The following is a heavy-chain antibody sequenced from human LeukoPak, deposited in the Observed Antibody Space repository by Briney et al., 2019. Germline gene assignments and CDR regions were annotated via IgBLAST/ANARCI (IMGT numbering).Heavy chain of an antibody. V-gene: IGHV4-34*01. J-gene: IGHJ4*02. Sequence: GSLRLSCAASGFTFSSYSMNWVREAPGKGLEWIGEINHSGSTNYNPSLKSRVTISVDTSKNQFSLKLSSVTAADTAVYYCASGRGARPHTWGQGTLVTVSS. CDR3: ASGRGARPHT. CDR2: INHSGST. CDR1: GFTFSSYS. D-gene: IGHD6-6*01.